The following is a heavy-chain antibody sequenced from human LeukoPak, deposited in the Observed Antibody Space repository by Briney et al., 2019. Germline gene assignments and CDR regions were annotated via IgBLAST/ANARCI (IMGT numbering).Heavy chain of an antibody. D-gene: IGHD2-21*02. CDR3: ARDVAYCGGDCYPEAFDY. V-gene: IGHV1-69*05. CDR2: IIPILGTA. CDR1: GGTFSSYA. Sequence: ASVKVSCKPSGGTFSSYAISWGRQAPGQGLEWRGRIIPILGTANYAQKFQGRVTITTDESTSTAYMELSSLRSEDTAVYYCARDVAYCGGDCYPEAFDYWGQGTLVTVSS. J-gene: IGHJ4*02.